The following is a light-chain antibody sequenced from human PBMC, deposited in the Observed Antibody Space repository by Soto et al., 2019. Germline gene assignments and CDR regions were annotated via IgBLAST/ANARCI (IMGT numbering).Light chain of an antibody. CDR3: QHYGSSTQT. CDR2: GAS. V-gene: IGKV3-20*01. J-gene: IGKJ1*01. CDR1: QSIISNY. Sequence: EIVLTQSPGTLSLSPGERATLSCRASQSIISNYLAWYQQKAGQAPRLLIYGASSRATGIPDRFSGSGSGTDFTLSISRLESEDFAVYYCQHYGSSTQTFGQGTKVDSK.